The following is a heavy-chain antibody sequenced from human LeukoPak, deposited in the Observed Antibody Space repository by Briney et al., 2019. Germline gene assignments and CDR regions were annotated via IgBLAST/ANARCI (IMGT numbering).Heavy chain of an antibody. D-gene: IGHD4-17*01. CDR1: GGSISSGSYY. Sequence: SETLSLTCTVSGGSISSGSYYWGWIRQPPGKGLEWIGEIYHSGSTNYNPSLKSRVTISVDKSKNQFSLKLSSVTAADTAVYYCARVATVTIDYWGQGTLVTVSS. V-gene: IGHV4-61*05. J-gene: IGHJ4*02. CDR3: ARVATVTIDY. CDR2: IYHSGST.